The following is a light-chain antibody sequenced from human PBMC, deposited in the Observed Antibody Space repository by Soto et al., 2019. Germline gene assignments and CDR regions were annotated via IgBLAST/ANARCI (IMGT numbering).Light chain of an antibody. CDR3: CSYGGSQKDV. CDR1: SSDVGGYNY. V-gene: IGLV2-11*01. Sequence: QSALTQPRSVSGSPGQSVTISCTGTSSDVGGYNYVSWYQQHPGKAPKVMIYDVSERPSGVPDRFSGSKSGNTASLTISGLQAEDEDDYYCCSYGGSQKDVFGTGTKVTVL. CDR2: DVS. J-gene: IGLJ1*01.